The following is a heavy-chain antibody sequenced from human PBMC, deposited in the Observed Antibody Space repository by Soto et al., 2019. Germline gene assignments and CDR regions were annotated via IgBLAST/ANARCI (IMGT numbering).Heavy chain of an antibody. CDR2: IYWDDDK. CDR3: VQSRCGGDCLQSYSSHSYYGLDV. V-gene: IGHV2-5*02. J-gene: IGHJ6*02. D-gene: IGHD2-21*02. Sequence: QITLKESGPTLVKPTQTLTLTCSFSGFSLSTTGVGVGWIRQPPGKALEWLALIYWDDDKRYNPSLNSRLTITKDTAKNQXXIXMXXMDPVDTATYYCVQSRCGGDCLQSYSSHSYYGLDVWGQGTTVTVSS. CDR1: GFSLSTTGVG.